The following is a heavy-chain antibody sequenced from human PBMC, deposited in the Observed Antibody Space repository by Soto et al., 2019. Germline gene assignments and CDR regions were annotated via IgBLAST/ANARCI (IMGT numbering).Heavy chain of an antibody. V-gene: IGHV1-8*01. D-gene: IGHD1-26*01. CDR2: MNPNSGNT. CDR3: ARDSYRIVGASAYYY. CDR1: GYTFASND. J-gene: IGHJ4*02. Sequence: GASVKVSCKASGYTFASNDIKWVRQATGQGLEWMGWMNPNSGNTGYAQKFQGRVTITADESTSTAYMELSSLRSEDTAVYYCARDSYRIVGASAYYYWGQGTLVTVSS.